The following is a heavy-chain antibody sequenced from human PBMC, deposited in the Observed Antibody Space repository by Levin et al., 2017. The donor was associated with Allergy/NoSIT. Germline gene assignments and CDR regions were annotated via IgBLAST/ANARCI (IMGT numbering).Heavy chain of an antibody. Sequence: PGGSLRLSCAASGFTFDDYAMHWVRQAPGKGLEWVSGISWNSGSIGYADSVKGRFTISRDNAKNSLYLQMNSLRAEDTALYYCAKGVQYYYDSSGYHAEYFQHWGQGTLVTVSS. CDR1: GFTFDDYA. V-gene: IGHV3-9*01. J-gene: IGHJ1*01. CDR3: AKGVQYYYDSSGYHAEYFQH. CDR2: ISWNSGSI. D-gene: IGHD3-22*01.